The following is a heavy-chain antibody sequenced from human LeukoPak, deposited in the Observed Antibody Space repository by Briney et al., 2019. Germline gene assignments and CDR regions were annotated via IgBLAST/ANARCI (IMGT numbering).Heavy chain of an antibody. CDR1: GGSISSSNW. CDR2: IYHSGST. V-gene: IGHV4-4*02. CDR3: ARHPFLTGDWYFDY. Sequence: PSETLSLTCAVSGGSISSSNWWSRVRQPPGKGLEWIGEIYHSGSTNYNPSLKSRVTISVDTSKNQFSLKLSSVTAADTAAYYCARHPFLTGDWYFDYWGQGTLVTVSS. D-gene: IGHD7-27*01. J-gene: IGHJ4*02.